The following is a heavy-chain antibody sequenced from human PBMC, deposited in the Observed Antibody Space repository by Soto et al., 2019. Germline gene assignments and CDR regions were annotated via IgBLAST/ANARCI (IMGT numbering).Heavy chain of an antibody. D-gene: IGHD3-10*01. J-gene: IGHJ6*02. CDR3: ARGYYGSGSYYNYYGMDV. Sequence: SVKVSCKASGGTFSSCAISWVRQAPGQGLEWMGGIIPIFGTANYAQKFQGRVTITADESTSTAYMELSSLRSEDTAVYYCARGYYGSGSYYNYYGMDVWGQGTTVTVSS. V-gene: IGHV1-69*13. CDR2: IIPIFGTA. CDR1: GGTFSSCA.